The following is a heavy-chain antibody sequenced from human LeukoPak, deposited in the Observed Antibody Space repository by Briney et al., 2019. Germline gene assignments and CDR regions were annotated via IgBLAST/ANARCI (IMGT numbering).Heavy chain of an antibody. J-gene: IGHJ3*02. CDR1: GFTFSSHG. V-gene: IGHV3-23*01. CDR3: ARVIEMRPGHKTDAFDI. Sequence: LAGGSLRLSCAASGFTFSSHGMSWVRQAPGKGLEWVSTISGSGDYTYYADSVKGRFTISRDNSKNTLYLQMNSLRAEDTAVYYCARVIEMRPGHKTDAFDIWGQGTMVTVSS. CDR2: ISGSGDYT. D-gene: IGHD1-14*01.